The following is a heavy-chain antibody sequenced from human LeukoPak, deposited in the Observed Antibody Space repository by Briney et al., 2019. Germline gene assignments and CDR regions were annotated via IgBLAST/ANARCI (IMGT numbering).Heavy chain of an antibody. J-gene: IGHJ4*02. CDR2: IYYSGST. V-gene: IGHV4-59*08. CDR3: ARRVAASIDY. CDR1: GGSISSYY. Sequence: SETLSLTCTVSGGSISSYYWSWLRQPPGKGLEGIGYIYYSGSTNYNPSLKSRVTISVDTSKNQFSLKLSSVTAADTAVYYCARRVAASIDYWGQGTLVTVSS. D-gene: IGHD6-13*01.